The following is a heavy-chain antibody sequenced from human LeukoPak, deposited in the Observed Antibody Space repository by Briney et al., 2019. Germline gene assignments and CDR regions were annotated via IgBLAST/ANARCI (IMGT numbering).Heavy chain of an antibody. CDR1: GASISSYY. D-gene: IGHD3-22*01. Sequence: PSETLSLTCTVSGASISSYYWSWIRQPPGKGLEWIGGIYYSGSIKYNPSLKSRVTMSVDTSKNQFSLKLSSVTAADTAIYYCARENPSGYYNRPIDYWGQGTLVTVSS. J-gene: IGHJ4*02. CDR3: ARENPSGYYNRPIDY. CDR2: IYYSGSI. V-gene: IGHV4-59*01.